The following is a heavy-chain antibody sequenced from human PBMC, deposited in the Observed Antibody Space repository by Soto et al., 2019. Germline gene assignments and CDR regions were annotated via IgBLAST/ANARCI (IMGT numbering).Heavy chain of an antibody. J-gene: IGHJ6*02. CDR3: ARDAVTRGYYYYGMDV. V-gene: IGHV4-31*03. Sequence: QVQLQESGPGLVKPSQTLSLTCTVSGGSISSGVNYWTWIRQHPGKGLEWIGYIYYSGITSYNPSLKSRLTISVDTSKNQCSLKLNSVTVADTAVYYCARDAVTRGYYYYGMDVWGQGTTVTVSS. CDR1: GGSISSGVNY. CDR2: IYYSGIT. D-gene: IGHD4-17*01.